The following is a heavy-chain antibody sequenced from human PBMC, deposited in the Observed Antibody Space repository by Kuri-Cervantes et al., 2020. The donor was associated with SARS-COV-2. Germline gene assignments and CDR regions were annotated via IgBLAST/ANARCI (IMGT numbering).Heavy chain of an antibody. J-gene: IGHJ4*02. CDR3: AKDLGGSGWHPVDY. CDR2: IYYSGST. V-gene: IGHV4-59*12. D-gene: IGHD6-19*01. Sequence: GSLRLSCTVSGGSISSYYWSWIRQPPGKGLEWIGYIYYSGSTNYNPSLKSRVTISVDTSKNQFSLKLSSVTAADTAVYYCAKDLGGSGWHPVDYWGQGTLVTVSS. CDR1: GGSISSYY.